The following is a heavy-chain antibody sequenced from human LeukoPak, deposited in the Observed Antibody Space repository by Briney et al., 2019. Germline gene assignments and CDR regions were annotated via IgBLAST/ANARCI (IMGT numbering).Heavy chain of an antibody. CDR3: ARSGIQLWLNYFDY. J-gene: IGHJ4*02. CDR1: GFTFSSYS. D-gene: IGHD5-18*01. V-gene: IGHV3-21*01. CDR2: ISSSSSYI. Sequence: PGGSLRLSCAASGFTFSSYSMNWIRQAPGKGLEWVSSISSSSSYIYYADSVKGRFTISRDNAKNSLYLQMNSLRAEDTAVYYCARSGIQLWLNYFDYWGQGTLVTVSS.